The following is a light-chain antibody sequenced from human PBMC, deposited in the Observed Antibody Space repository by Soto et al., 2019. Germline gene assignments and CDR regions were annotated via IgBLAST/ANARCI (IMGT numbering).Light chain of an antibody. CDR2: VTS. V-gene: IGKV1-9*01. Sequence: IPLTQSPSSLSASVGDRVTITCRASQGIGSYLAWYQQKPGKAPELLIYVTSTLQSGVPSRFSGSGSGTDFTLTISSLQPEDFATYYCQQLYSYPFTFGHGTKVDIK. CDR3: QQLYSYPFT. J-gene: IGKJ3*01. CDR1: QGIGSY.